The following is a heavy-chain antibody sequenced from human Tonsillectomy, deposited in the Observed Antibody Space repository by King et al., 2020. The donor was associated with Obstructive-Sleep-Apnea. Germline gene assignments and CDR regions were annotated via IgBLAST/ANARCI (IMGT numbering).Heavy chain of an antibody. Sequence: QLQESGPRLVKPSETLSLTCTVSGGSIRNTNFYWGWIRRSPEKGLEWIGSVFYSGNTYYNPSFKSRVTISIETSKNQFSLRLNSVTAADTAVYYCAGDAARSRVDYWGQGILVTVSS. D-gene: IGHD6-25*01. CDR1: GGSIRNTNFY. J-gene: IGHJ4*02. V-gene: IGHV4-39*07. CDR3: AGDAARSRVDY. CDR2: VFYSGNT.